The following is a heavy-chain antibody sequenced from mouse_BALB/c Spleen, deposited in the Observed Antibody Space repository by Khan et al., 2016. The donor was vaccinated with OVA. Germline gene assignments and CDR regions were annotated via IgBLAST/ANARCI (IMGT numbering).Heavy chain of an antibody. CDR3: ARQNYYGSSYYAMDY. Sequence: DLVKPGASVKLSCKASGYTFTSYWINWIKQRPGQGLEWIGRIGPGSGSTDYNEMFRDKATLTVDTSSSTGYIQLSSLSSEDSAVFFGARQNYYGSSYYAMDYWGQGTSVTVSS. J-gene: IGHJ4*01. V-gene: IGHV1S41*01. CDR2: IGPGSGST. D-gene: IGHD2-1*01. CDR1: GYTFTSYW.